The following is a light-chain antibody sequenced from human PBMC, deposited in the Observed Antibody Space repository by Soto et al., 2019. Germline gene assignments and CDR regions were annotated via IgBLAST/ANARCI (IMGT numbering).Light chain of an antibody. V-gene: IGLV1-40*01. CDR2: GNS. CDR3: QSYDSSLRFPYG. Sequence: QSALAQPPSVSGAPGQRVTISCTGSSSNIGAGYDVHWYQQLPGTAPKLLIYGNSNRPSGVPDRFSGSKSGTSASLAITGLHAEDEADYYCQSYDSSLRFPYGFGTGTKVTVL. CDR1: SSNIGAGYD. J-gene: IGLJ1*01.